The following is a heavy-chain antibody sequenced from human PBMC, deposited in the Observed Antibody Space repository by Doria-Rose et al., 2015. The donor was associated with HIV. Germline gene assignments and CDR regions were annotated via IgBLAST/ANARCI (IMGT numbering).Heavy chain of an antibody. V-gene: IGHV2-26*01. CDR3: ARIKSSRWYHKYYFDF. D-gene: IGHD6-13*01. CDR1: GVSLSSPGMG. CDR2: IFSDDER. J-gene: IGHJ4*02. Sequence: QITLKESGPVLVKPTETLTLTCTVSGVSLSSPGMGVSWIRQPPGKALEWLANIFSDDERSYKTSLESRLPISRGTSKSQVVLTMTDMDPVDTATYYCARIKSSRWYHKYYFDFWGQGTLVIVSA.